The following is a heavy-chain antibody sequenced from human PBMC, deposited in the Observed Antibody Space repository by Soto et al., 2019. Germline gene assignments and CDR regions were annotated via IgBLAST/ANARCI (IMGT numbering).Heavy chain of an antibody. CDR3: ARDGRSSGWNRTHDY. CDR1: GFTFSSYS. CDR2: ISSSSSYI. J-gene: IGHJ4*02. D-gene: IGHD6-19*01. V-gene: IGHV3-21*01. Sequence: GGSLRLSCAASGFTFSSYSMNWVRQAPGKGLEWVSSISSSSSYIYYADSVKGRFTISRDNAKNSLYLQMNSLRAEDTAVYYCARDGRSSGWNRTHDYWGQGTLVTVSS.